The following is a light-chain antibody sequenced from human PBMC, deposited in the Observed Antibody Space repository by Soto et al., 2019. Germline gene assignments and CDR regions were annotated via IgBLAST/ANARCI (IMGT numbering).Light chain of an antibody. CDR2: IVS. CDR3: PQGNSFPLT. J-gene: IGKJ4*01. CDR1: QGISNW. V-gene: IGKV1-12*01. Sequence: IDVTQSPSSVSASVGDRVTITCRASQGISNWLAWYQQKPGKAPKVLVSIVSSLQSGVPSRFSGSRSETDFTLTITSLQPEDSATYYCPQGNSFPLTFGGGTKVDNK.